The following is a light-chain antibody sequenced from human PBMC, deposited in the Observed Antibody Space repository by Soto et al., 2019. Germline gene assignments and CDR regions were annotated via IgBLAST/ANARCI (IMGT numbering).Light chain of an antibody. Sequence: QSVLTQPASVSGSPGQSITISCTGTSSDVGGYNYVSWSQQHPGKAPKLKIYEVSNRPSGVSNRFSGSKSGYTASLTISELQAEDEADYYCTSFTSSSTWVFGGGTK. CDR2: EVS. CDR1: SSDVGGYNY. CDR3: TSFTSSSTWV. V-gene: IGLV2-14*03. J-gene: IGLJ3*02.